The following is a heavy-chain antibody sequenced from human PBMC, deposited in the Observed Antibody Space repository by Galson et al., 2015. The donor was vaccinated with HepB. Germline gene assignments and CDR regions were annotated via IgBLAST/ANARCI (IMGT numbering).Heavy chain of an antibody. CDR1: GFTVSSKY. V-gene: IGHV3-66*02. CDR3: ARETTSISGAFDI. D-gene: IGHD1-14*01. J-gene: IGHJ3*02. Sequence: FLRLSCAVSGFTVSSKYMSWVRQAPGKGLEWVSVIYSGGSTDYADSVKGRFSISRDNSKNTLYLQMNSLRGADTAMYYCARETTSISGAFDIWGQGTLVTVSS. CDR2: IYSGGST.